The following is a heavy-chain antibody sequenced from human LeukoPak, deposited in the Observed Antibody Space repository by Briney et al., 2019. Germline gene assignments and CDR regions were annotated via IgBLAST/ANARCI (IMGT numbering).Heavy chain of an antibody. V-gene: IGHV4-34*01. CDR1: GGSFSGYY. D-gene: IGHD2-2*01. Sequence: SETLSLTCAVHGGSFSGYYWSWIRQPPGKGLEWIGEINHSGSTNYNPSLKSRVTISVDTSKNQFSLKLSSVTAADTAVYYCARFSRIVVVPAAIAGRLYYGMDVWGQGTTVTVSS. CDR3: ARFSRIVVVPAAIAGRLYYGMDV. CDR2: INHSGST. J-gene: IGHJ6*02.